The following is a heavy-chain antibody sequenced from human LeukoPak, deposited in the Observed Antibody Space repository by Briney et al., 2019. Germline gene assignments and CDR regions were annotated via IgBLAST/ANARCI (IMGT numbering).Heavy chain of an antibody. D-gene: IGHD3-3*01. CDR2: INPNDGNT. J-gene: IGHJ3*02. CDR3: ARESSGYYDFWSGYSHEDAFDI. Sequence: ASVKVSCKASGYTFTSYDINWVRQAPGQGLEWMGWINPNDGNTVYAQKFQGRVTITRNTSISTAYMELSSLRSEDTAVYYCARESSGYYDFWSGYSHEDAFDIWGQGTMVTVSS. CDR1: GYTFTSYD. V-gene: IGHV1-8*03.